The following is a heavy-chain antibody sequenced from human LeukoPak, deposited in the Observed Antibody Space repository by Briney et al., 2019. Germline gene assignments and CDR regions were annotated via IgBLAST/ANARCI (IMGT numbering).Heavy chain of an antibody. CDR1: GFTFSNAW. CDR3: TTDPTPYYDSSGSPLFY. V-gene: IGHV3-15*01. CDR2: IKSKTDGRTT. D-gene: IGHD3-22*01. Sequence: PGGSLRLSCAASGFTFSNAWMSWVRQAPGKGLEWVGRIKSKTDGRTTDYAAPVKGRFTISRDDSKNTLYLQMNSLKTEDTAVYYCTTDPTPYYDSSGSPLFYWGQGTLVTVSS. J-gene: IGHJ4*02.